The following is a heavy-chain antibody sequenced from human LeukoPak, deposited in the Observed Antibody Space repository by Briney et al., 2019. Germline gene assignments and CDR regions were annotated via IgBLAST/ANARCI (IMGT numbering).Heavy chain of an antibody. Sequence: SVKVSRKASGGTFSSYAISWVRQAPGQGLEWMGGIIPIFGTANYAQKFQGRVTITADESTSTAYMELSSLRSEDTAVYYCATQGGVTMVRGVTYYYYYGMDVWGQGTTVTVSS. D-gene: IGHD3-10*01. J-gene: IGHJ6*02. CDR3: ATQGGVTMVRGVTYYYYYGMDV. CDR1: GGTFSSYA. CDR2: IIPIFGTA. V-gene: IGHV1-69*13.